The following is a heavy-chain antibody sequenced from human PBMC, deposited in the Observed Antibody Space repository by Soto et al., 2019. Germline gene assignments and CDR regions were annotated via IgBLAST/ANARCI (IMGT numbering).Heavy chain of an antibody. D-gene: IGHD3-16*01. CDR3: ARWGTTGGLDV. Sequence: QVHLVESGGGVVQPGTSLRVSCVGSGFTFRSYVIHWARQAPGKGLEWVALTSYDGSGKYYGDSVRGRFTISRDNSRNTVDLEMDSLRLEDTALYYCARWGTTGGLDVWGQGTLVSVSS. CDR2: TSYDGSGK. CDR1: GFTFRSYV. V-gene: IGHV3-30*19. J-gene: IGHJ1*01.